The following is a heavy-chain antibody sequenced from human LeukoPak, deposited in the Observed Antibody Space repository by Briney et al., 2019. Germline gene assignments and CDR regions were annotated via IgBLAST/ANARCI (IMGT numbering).Heavy chain of an antibody. CDR3: ARIRESGGWHFLFDY. Sequence: NPSETLSLTCIVSGGAISDYYWSWIRQPPGKGLECIGYISYSGSTNYNPSLKSRVTISADTSKNLLSLKVTSVTAADTAVYYCARIRESGGWHFLFDYWGRGTLVTVSS. V-gene: IGHV4-59*01. J-gene: IGHJ4*02. D-gene: IGHD6-19*01. CDR1: GGAISDYY. CDR2: ISYSGST.